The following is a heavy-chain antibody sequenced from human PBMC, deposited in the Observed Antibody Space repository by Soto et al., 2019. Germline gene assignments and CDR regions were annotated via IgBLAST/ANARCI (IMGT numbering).Heavy chain of an antibody. CDR1: GGTFSSYA. J-gene: IGHJ4*02. V-gene: IGHV1-69*13. Sequence: GASVKVSCKASGGTFSSYAISWVRQAPGQGLEWMGGIIPIFGTANYAQKFQGRVTITADESTSTAYMELSSLRSEDTDVYYCARVTYYYDSSGYYPFDYGGQGTLVTVSS. CDR2: IIPIFGTA. CDR3: ARVTYYYDSSGYYPFDY. D-gene: IGHD3-22*01.